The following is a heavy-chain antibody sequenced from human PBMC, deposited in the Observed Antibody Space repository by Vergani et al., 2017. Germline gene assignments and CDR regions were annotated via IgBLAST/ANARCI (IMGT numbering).Heavy chain of an antibody. Sequence: QVQLQQWGAGLLKPSETLSLTCAVYGGSFSGYYWSWIRQPPGKGLEWIGSIYYSGSTYYNPSLKSRVTISVDTSKNQFSLKLSSVTAADTAVYYCARLYSGSYHRINAFDIWGQGTMVTVSS. CDR3: ARLYSGSYHRINAFDI. CDR2: IYYSGST. V-gene: IGHV4-34*01. CDR1: GGSFSGYY. J-gene: IGHJ3*02. D-gene: IGHD1-26*01.